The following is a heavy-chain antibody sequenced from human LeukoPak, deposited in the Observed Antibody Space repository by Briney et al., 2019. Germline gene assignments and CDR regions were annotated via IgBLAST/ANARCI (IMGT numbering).Heavy chain of an antibody. CDR2: FYSGGTT. CDR1: GFTVSSNY. Sequence: GGSLRLSCAASGFTVSSNYMSWVRQAPGKGLEWVSVFYSGGTTYYADSVKGGFAISRDNSKNTLYLQMNSLRAEDTAVYYCAREQFGYFDYWGQGTLVTVSS. CDR3: AREQFGYFDY. J-gene: IGHJ4*02. V-gene: IGHV3-66*01. D-gene: IGHD3-10*01.